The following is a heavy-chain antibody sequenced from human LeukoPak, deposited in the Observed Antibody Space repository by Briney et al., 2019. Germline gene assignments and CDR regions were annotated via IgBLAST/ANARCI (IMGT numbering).Heavy chain of an antibody. V-gene: IGHV3-64*02. CDR3: AKPLTSYSSGFSDVFDV. J-gene: IGHJ3*01. CDR2: ITTNGGNT. CDR1: GFTFGIYA. Sequence: GGSLGLSCAASGFTFGIYAMHWVRQAPGKGLEHVSTITTNGGNTYYADSVKGRFTISRDNSKDTLFLQMGSLRAEDMAVYYCAKPLTSYSSGFSDVFDVWGHGSMVTVSS. D-gene: IGHD5-18*01.